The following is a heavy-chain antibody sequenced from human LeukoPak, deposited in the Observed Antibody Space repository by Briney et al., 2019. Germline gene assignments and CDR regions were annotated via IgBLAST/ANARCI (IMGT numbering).Heavy chain of an antibody. D-gene: IGHD3-10*01. Sequence: ASVKVSCKASGYTFTSYDINWVRQATGQGLEWMGWMNPNSGNTGYAQKFQGRVTMTRNTSISTAYMELSSLRSEDTAVYYCARGLTRMVRGVPDNAFDIWGQGTMVTVSS. CDR2: MNPNSGNT. CDR1: GYTFTSYD. V-gene: IGHV1-8*01. J-gene: IGHJ3*02. CDR3: ARGLTRMVRGVPDNAFDI.